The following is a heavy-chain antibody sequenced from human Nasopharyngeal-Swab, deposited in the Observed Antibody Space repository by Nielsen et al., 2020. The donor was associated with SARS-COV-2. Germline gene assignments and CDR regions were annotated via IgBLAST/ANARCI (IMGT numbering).Heavy chain of an antibody. D-gene: IGHD3-22*01. CDR1: GYTFTGYY. CDR3: AREEDSSGYYYYYYGMDV. Sequence: ASVKVSCKASGYTFTGYYMHWVRQAPGQGLEWMGWINPNSGGTNYAQKFQGRVTMTRDRSISTAYMELSRLRSDDTAVYYCAREEDSSGYYYYYYGMDVWGQGTTVTVSS. CDR2: INPNSGGT. J-gene: IGHJ6*02. V-gene: IGHV1-2*02.